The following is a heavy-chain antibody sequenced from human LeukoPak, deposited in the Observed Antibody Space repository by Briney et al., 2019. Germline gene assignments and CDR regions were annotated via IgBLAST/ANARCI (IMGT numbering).Heavy chain of an antibody. J-gene: IGHJ4*02. V-gene: IGHV3-64*01. CDR2: ISSNGGST. CDR3: ARGRTGDIGSYHFDY. CDR1: GFTFSSYA. Sequence: GGSLRLSCAASGFTFSSYARHWVRQAPGKGLEYVSAISSNGGSTYYANSVKGRFTISRDNSKNTLYLQMGSLRAEDMAVYYCARGRTGDIGSYHFDYWGQGTLLTVSS. D-gene: IGHD1-26*01.